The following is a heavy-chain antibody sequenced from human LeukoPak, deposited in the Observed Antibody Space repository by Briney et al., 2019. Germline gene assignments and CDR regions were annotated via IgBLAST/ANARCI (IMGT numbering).Heavy chain of an antibody. V-gene: IGHV1-69*04. J-gene: IGHJ6*02. CDR2: VIPILGIT. D-gene: IGHD5-12*01. CDR1: GDTFYIYA. Sequence: SVKVSCKASGDTFYIYAISWVRQAPGQGLEWMGRVIPILGITNNSQNLQGRVTITADKSTSTAYMELSSLRSEDTAVYYCASGWLRLDSGDQYGMDFWGQGTTVTVS. CDR3: ASGWLRLDSGDQYGMDF.